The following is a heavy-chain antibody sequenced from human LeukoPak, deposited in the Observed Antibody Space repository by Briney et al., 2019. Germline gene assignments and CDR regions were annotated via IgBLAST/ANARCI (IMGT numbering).Heavy chain of an antibody. J-gene: IGHJ3*02. V-gene: IGHV4-39*01. CDR1: GGSISSSSYY. CDR3: ARGQWLVLGNAFDI. Sequence: PSETLSLTCTVSGGSISSSSYYWGRIRQPPGKGLEWIGSIYYSGSTYYNPSLKSRVTISVDTSKNQFSLKLSSVTAADTAVYYCARGQWLVLGNAFDIWGQGTMVTVSS. D-gene: IGHD6-19*01. CDR2: IYYSGST.